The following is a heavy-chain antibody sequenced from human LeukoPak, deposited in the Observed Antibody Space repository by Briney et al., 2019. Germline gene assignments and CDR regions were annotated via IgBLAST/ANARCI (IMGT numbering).Heavy chain of an antibody. D-gene: IGHD1-1*01. V-gene: IGHV3-48*03. CDR2: ISNSGTIM. CDR3: TLEPLG. Sequence: GGSLRLSCAASGFTFSSYEMNGVRQAPGKGLEWISYISNSGTIMYYADSVKGRFTISRDDAKSSLYLQLNSLRAEDTAVYYCTLEPLGWGQGTLVTVSS. CDR1: GFTFSSYE. J-gene: IGHJ4*02.